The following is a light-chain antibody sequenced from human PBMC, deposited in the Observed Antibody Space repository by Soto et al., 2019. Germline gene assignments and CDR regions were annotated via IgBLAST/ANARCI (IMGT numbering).Light chain of an antibody. Sequence: QSALTQPSSVSGSPGQWITISCTGTSSDVGGYNYVSWYQQHPGKAPKLMIYAVSNRPSGVSNRFSGSKSGNTASLTISGLQAEDEAYYYCSSYTSSSTYVFGTGTKVTVL. J-gene: IGLJ1*01. CDR2: AVS. CDR3: SSYTSSSTYV. V-gene: IGLV2-14*01. CDR1: SSDVGGYNY.